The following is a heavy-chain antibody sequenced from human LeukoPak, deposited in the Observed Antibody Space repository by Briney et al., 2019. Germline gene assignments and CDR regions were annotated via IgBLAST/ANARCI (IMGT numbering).Heavy chain of an antibody. D-gene: IGHD3-22*01. V-gene: IGHV1-18*01. J-gene: IGHJ4*02. Sequence: ASVKVSCKASGYTFTSYGISWVRQAPGQGLEWMGWISAYNGNTNYAQKLQSRVTMTTDTSTSTAYMELRSLRSDDTAVYYCARSISSGYYYAFDYWGQGTLVTVSS. CDR2: ISAYNGNT. CDR1: GYTFTSYG. CDR3: ARSISSGYYYAFDY.